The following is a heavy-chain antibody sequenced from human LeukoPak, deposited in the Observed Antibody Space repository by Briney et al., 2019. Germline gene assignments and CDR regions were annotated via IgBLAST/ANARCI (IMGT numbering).Heavy chain of an antibody. CDR3: AKWGDYDVLTGYYVSDY. J-gene: IGHJ4*02. CDR1: GFTFSNYA. Sequence: GGSLRLSCAASGFTFSNYAMSWVRQALGKGLEWVSAITGSGGNTYYAGSVKGRFTISRDNSKNTVFLQMNSLRAEDTAVYYCAKWGDYDVLTGYYVSDYWGQGTLVTVSS. CDR2: ITGSGGNT. D-gene: IGHD3-9*01. V-gene: IGHV3-23*01.